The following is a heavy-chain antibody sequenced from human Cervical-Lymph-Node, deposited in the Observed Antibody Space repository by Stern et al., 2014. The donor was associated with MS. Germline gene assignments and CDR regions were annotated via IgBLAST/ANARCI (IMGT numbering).Heavy chain of an antibody. Sequence: QVQLVQSGPGLVKPSETLSLTCTVSGGSISDYYWSWIRQPPGKGLEWIGYVYHSGTTNYNPSLKSRVTMSVDTSKNQFSLKPSSVTAADTAIYYCTSNANYRNWFDPWGQGALVTVSS. CDR2: VYHSGTT. D-gene: IGHD4/OR15-4a*01. V-gene: IGHV4-59*01. CDR3: TSNANYRNWFDP. CDR1: GGSISDYY. J-gene: IGHJ5*02.